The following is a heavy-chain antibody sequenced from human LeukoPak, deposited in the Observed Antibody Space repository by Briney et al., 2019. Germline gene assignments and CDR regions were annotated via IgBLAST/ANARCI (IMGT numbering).Heavy chain of an antibody. D-gene: IGHD3-22*01. V-gene: IGHV4-59*01. CDR1: GGSISSYY. CDR2: IYYSGST. J-gene: IGHJ3*02. CDR3: ARARPYDSSGYRSDHDAFDI. Sequence: SETLSLTCTVPGGSISSYYWSWIRQPPGKGLEWIGYIYYSGSTNYNPSLKSRVTISVDTSKNQFSLKLSSVTAADTAVDYCARARPYDSSGYRSDHDAFDIWGQGTMVTVSS.